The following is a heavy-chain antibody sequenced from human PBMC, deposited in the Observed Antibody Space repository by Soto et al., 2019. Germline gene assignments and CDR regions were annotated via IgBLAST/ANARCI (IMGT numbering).Heavy chain of an antibody. CDR1: VCSISSGGYY. V-gene: IGHV4-31*03. D-gene: IGHD3-3*01. CDR3: ARAISP. J-gene: IGHJ5*02. CDR2: IYYSGST. Sequence: HVQLQESGPGLVKPSQTLSLTCTVFVCSISSGGYYWRWILQHPGKGLEWIGYIYYSGSTYYNPSLKSRVTIAIDTSKTQFSLKLSSVTAEDTALYYCARAISPWRQGTLVTVSS.